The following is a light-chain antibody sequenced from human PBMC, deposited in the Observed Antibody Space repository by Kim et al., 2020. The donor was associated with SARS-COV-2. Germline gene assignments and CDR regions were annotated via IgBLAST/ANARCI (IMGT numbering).Light chain of an antibody. Sequence: ITCPGGNPNLRADFDVHWYQHLPGTAPKLLIFDNSNRPSGVPDRFSGSKSGASASLAITGLQIDDEADYYCQSYDNTLNGVVFGGGTQLTVL. CDR3: QSYDNTLNGVV. V-gene: IGLV1-40*03. CDR2: DNS. J-gene: IGLJ2*01. CDR1: NPNLRADFD.